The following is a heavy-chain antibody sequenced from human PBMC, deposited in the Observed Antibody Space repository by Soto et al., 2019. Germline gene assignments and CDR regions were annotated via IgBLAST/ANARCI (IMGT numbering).Heavy chain of an antibody. CDR2: ISSDGSNK. V-gene: IGHV3-30*18. CDR1: GFTFSNYD. CDR3: AKALSIIVADSFDV. D-gene: IGHD3-22*01. Sequence: QVQLVESGGGVVQPGRSLRLSCAASGFTFSNYDMHWVRQAPGKGLEWVAVISSDGSNKYYAASVKGRFTISRDSSKNTVYVQMNILRAEDTAVYYCAKALSIIVADSFDVWGQGTMVTVSS. J-gene: IGHJ3*01.